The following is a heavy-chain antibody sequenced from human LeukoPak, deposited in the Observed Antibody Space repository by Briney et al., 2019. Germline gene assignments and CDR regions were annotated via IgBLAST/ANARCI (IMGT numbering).Heavy chain of an antibody. CDR2: INHSGST. CDR3: ARVGPIVATIDDAFDI. CDR1: GGSFSGYY. J-gene: IGHJ3*02. Sequence: KPSETLSLTSAVYGGSFSGYYWSWIRQPPGKGLEWIGEINHSGSTNYNSSLKSRVTISVDTSKNQFSLKLSSVTAADTAVYYCARVGPIVATIDDAFDIWGQGTMVTVSS. V-gene: IGHV4-34*01. D-gene: IGHD5-12*01.